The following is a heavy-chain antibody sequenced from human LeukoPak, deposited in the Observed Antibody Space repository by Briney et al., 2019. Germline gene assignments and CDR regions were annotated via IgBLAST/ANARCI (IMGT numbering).Heavy chain of an antibody. D-gene: IGHD2-21*02. V-gene: IGHV3-23*01. Sequence: GGSLRLSCAASGFTFSSYAMSWARQAPGKGLEWVSAISGSGGSTYYADSVKGRFTISRDNSKNTLYLQMNSLRAEDTAVYYCAKDRPDCYYYYGMDVWGQGTTVTVSS. CDR3: AKDRPDCYYYYGMDV. J-gene: IGHJ6*02. CDR2: ISGSGGST. CDR1: GFTFSSYA.